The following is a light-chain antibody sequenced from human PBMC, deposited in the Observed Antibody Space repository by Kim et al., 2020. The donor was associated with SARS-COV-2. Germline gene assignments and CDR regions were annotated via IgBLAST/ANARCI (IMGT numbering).Light chain of an antibody. V-gene: IGLV3-19*01. CDR1: SLRNYY. CDR3: NSRDSSCDHAV. Sequence: SSELTQDPAVSVALGQTVRLTCQGDSLRNYYATWYQQRPGQAPVLVLYGKYNRPSGIPDRFSGSASGNTASLTITGAQAEDEADYYCNSRDSSCDHAVFG. J-gene: IGLJ2*01. CDR2: GKY.